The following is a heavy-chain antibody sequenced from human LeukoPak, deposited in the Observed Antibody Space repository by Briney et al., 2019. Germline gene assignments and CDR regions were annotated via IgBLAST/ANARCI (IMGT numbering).Heavy chain of an antibody. Sequence: EASVKVSCKVSGYTLTELSMHWVRQAPGKGREWMGGFDPEDGETIYAQKFQGRVTMTEDTSTDTAYMELSSLRSEDTAVYYCATVGYSYGYFFDYWGQGTLVTVSS. D-gene: IGHD5-18*01. CDR2: FDPEDGET. CDR3: ATVGYSYGYFFDY. CDR1: GYTLTELS. J-gene: IGHJ4*02. V-gene: IGHV1-24*01.